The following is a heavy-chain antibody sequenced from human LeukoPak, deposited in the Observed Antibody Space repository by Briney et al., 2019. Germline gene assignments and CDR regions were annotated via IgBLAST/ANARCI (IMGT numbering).Heavy chain of an antibody. Sequence: PSETLSLTCTVSGDSMSSYYWSWIRQPPGKGLEWIGYIYSSGSTNYNPSLKSRVTISIDTSKNQFSLKLSSVTAADTAVYYCARVYIAARRGFDYWGQGTLVTVSS. V-gene: IGHV4-59*12. CDR1: GDSMSSYY. J-gene: IGHJ4*02. CDR3: ARVYIAARRGFDY. D-gene: IGHD6-6*01. CDR2: IYSSGST.